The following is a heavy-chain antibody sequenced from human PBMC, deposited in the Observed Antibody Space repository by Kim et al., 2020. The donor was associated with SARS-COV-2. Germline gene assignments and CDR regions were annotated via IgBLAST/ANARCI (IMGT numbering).Heavy chain of an antibody. J-gene: IGHJ3*02. V-gene: IGHV4-59*13. CDR3: ARDSIRITIFGVVPRGGAFDI. D-gene: IGHD3-3*01. Sequence: SETLSLTCTVSGGSISSYYWSWIRQPPGKGLEWIGYIYYSGSTNYNPSLKSRVTISVDTSKNQFSLKLSSVTAADTAVYYCARDSIRITIFGVVPRGGAFDIWGQGTMVTVSS. CDR1: GGSISSYY. CDR2: IYYSGST.